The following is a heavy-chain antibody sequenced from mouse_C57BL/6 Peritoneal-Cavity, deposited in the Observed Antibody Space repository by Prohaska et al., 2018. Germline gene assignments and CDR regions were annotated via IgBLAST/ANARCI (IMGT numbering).Heavy chain of an antibody. J-gene: IGHJ3*01. D-gene: IGHD2-1*01. V-gene: IGHV1-50*01. CDR1: GYTFTSYW. CDR3: ARSDYGNYLPGAY. Sequence: QVQLQQPGAELVKPGASVKLSCKASGYTFTSYWMQWVKQRPGQGLEWIGEIDPSDSYTNYNQKFKGKATLTVDTSSSTAYMQLSSLTSEDTAVYYCARSDYGNYLPGAYWGQGTLVTVSA. CDR2: IDPSDSYT.